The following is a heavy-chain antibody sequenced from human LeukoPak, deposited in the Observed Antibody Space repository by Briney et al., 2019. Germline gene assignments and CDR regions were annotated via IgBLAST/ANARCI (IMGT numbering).Heavy chain of an antibody. Sequence: GESLKISCKGSGYIFTTYWIGWVRQMPGKGLEWMAIIYPGDPDTRYSPSFQGQVTISGDKSITTAYLQWSSLKASDTAMYYCARGPSYGNFDYWGQGTLVTVSS. CDR3: ARGPSYGNFDY. CDR2: IYPGDPDT. J-gene: IGHJ4*02. V-gene: IGHV5-51*01. D-gene: IGHD1-26*01. CDR1: GYIFTTYW.